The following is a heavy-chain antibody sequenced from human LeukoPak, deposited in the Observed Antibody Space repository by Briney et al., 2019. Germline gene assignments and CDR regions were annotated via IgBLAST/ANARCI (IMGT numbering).Heavy chain of an antibody. CDR1: GYTFTNYA. Sequence: GASVKVSRKASGYTFTNYAIHWVRQAPGQRPEWMGWINAGNGNTKYSQTFQDRVTVTRDKSASTAYMELSSLRSEDTAVYYCARGIWSSHKVDYYLDQWGQGTLVAVSS. D-gene: IGHD3-3*01. CDR2: INAGNGNT. V-gene: IGHV1-3*01. CDR3: ARGIWSSHKVDYYLDQ. J-gene: IGHJ4*02.